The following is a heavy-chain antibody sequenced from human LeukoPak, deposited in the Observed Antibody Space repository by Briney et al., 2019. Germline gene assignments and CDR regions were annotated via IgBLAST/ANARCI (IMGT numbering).Heavy chain of an antibody. J-gene: IGHJ4*02. V-gene: IGHV4-39*01. Sequence: PSETLSLTCTVSGVSIRTSTHYWAWVRQPPGKGLEWIASMFYGGSTYYNASLRSRLPLSVDTSRNQFSLKLTSVTASDTAIFYCVRQGGWGGAASLIDFWGQGTLVTVSS. CDR3: VRQGGWGGAASLIDF. CDR2: MFYGGST. CDR1: GVSIRTSTHY. D-gene: IGHD2-15*01.